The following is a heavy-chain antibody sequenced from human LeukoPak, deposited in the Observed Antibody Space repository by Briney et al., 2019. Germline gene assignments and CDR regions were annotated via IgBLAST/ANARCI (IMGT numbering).Heavy chain of an antibody. CDR2: ISSSGSTI. J-gene: IGHJ4*02. CDR3: TTAPPGYSGYVGVDY. D-gene: IGHD5-12*01. Sequence: GGSLRLSCAASGFTFSDYYMSWIRQAPGKGLEWVSYISSSGSTIYYADSVKSRFTISRDNAKNSLYLQMNSLRAEDTAVYYCTTAPPGYSGYVGVDYWGQGTLVTVSS. CDR1: GFTFSDYY. V-gene: IGHV3-11*01.